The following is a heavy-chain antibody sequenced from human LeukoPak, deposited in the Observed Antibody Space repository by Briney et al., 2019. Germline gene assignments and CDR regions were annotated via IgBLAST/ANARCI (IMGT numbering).Heavy chain of an antibody. CDR2: ISPYDGDT. D-gene: IGHD3-22*01. CDR3: ARDGWDIYDNSDYYIDAFDL. V-gene: IGHV1-2*02. Sequence: GASVKVSCKASGYTFTDYYIHWVRQAPGQGLEWMGWISPYDGDTRSAQKFQGRVTMSRDTSVSAVYMELGRLTSDDTAIYYCARDGWDIYDNSDYYIDAFDLWGQGTMVTVSS. J-gene: IGHJ3*01. CDR1: GYTFTDYY.